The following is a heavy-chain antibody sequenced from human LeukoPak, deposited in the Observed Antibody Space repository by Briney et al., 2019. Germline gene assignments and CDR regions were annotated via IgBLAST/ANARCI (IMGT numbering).Heavy chain of an antibody. CDR2: IIPIFGTA. J-gene: IGHJ1*01. Sequence: SVRVSCTASGGTFSSYAISWVRQAPGQGLEWMGGIIPIFGTANYAQKFQGRVTITADESKSTAYMEMSSLRSEDTAVYYCALQEGVRWEYFQHWGQGTLVTVSS. CDR3: ALQEGVRWEYFQH. CDR1: GGTFSSYA. D-gene: IGHD4-23*01. V-gene: IGHV1-69*01.